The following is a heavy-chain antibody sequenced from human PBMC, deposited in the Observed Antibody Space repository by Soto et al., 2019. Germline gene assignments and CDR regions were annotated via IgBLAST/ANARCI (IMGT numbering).Heavy chain of an antibody. Sequence: EVQLVQSGAEVKKPGESLKISCKGSGYSFTSYWIGWVRQMPGKGLEWMGIIYPGDSDTRYSPSFQGQVTISADKSISTAYLQWSSLKASDTAMYYCARYIVATKGAGDYFSFDYWGQGTLVTVSS. V-gene: IGHV5-51*01. CDR2: IYPGDSDT. J-gene: IGHJ4*02. CDR3: ARYIVATKGAGDYFSFDY. CDR1: GYSFTSYW. D-gene: IGHD5-12*01.